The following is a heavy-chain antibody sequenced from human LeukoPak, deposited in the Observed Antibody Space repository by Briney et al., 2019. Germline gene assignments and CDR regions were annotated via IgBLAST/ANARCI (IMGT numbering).Heavy chain of an antibody. Sequence: GGSLRLSCAASGFTFSSCAMSWVRQAPGKGLEWVSGISDSGGSTYYEDSVKGRFTISRDKSKNTVYLQMNSLRVEDTALYYCAKVGGGGYSYAYYFDYWGQGTLVTVSS. CDR2: ISDSGGST. CDR3: AKVGGGGYSYAYYFDY. V-gene: IGHV3-23*01. CDR1: GFTFSSCA. D-gene: IGHD5-18*01. J-gene: IGHJ4*02.